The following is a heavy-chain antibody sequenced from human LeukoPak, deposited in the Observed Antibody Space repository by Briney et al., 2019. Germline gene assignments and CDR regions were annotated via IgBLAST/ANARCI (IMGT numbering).Heavy chain of an antibody. CDR3: ARGRSITLLRGVAMSDGFDI. D-gene: IGHD3-10*01. CDR1: GFTFSRYS. CDR2: IDTSGSYI. Sequence: GGSLRLSCAASGFTFSRYSMNWVRQAPGKGLEWVSFIDTSGSYIYYGDSLKGRVTISRDNAKNSLYLQMNGLRAEDTAVYYCARGRSITLLRGVAMSDGFDIWGQGAMVTVSS. J-gene: IGHJ3*02. V-gene: IGHV3-21*01.